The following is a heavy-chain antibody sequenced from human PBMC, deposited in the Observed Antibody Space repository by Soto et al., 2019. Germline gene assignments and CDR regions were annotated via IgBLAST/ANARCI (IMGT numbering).Heavy chain of an antibody. CDR1: GYTFTSYG. D-gene: IGHD6-13*01. CDR2: ISAYNGNT. CDR3: ARSGRDSSSWYVDY. J-gene: IGHJ4*02. V-gene: IGHV1-18*01. Sequence: ASVKVSCKASGYTFTSYGISWVRQAPGQGLEWMGWISAYNGNTNYAQKLQGRATMTTDTSTSTAYMELRSLRSDDTAVYYCARSGRDSSSWYVDYWGQGTLVTVSS.